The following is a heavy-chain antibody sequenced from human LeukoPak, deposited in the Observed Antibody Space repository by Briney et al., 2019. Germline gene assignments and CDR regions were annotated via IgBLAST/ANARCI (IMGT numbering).Heavy chain of an antibody. J-gene: IGHJ4*02. Sequence: PTGRSLRLSCAASGFTFDDYAMHWVRQAPGKGLEWVSGISWNSGSIGYADSVKGRFTISRDNAKNSLYLQMNSLRAEDTALYYCARDQLGDGDYVFDSWGQGNLVTVSS. D-gene: IGHD4-17*01. V-gene: IGHV3-9*01. CDR3: ARDQLGDGDYVFDS. CDR2: ISWNSGSI. CDR1: GFTFDDYA.